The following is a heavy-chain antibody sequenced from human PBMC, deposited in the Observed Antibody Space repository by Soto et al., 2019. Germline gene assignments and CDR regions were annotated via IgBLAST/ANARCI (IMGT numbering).Heavy chain of an antibody. CDR3: AKTITTYSGDSRGRGALVDY. CDR1: GSSLGAFH. J-gene: IGHJ4*02. V-gene: IGHV4-34*12. D-gene: IGHD3-22*01. Sequence: QVHLEQWGAGLLKPSETLSLTCAIYGSSLGAFHWTWIRQPPGKGLEWIGELIHGGSTTYNPSLKSRVTFSLDTSKSQFSLHLLSVTAADTAVYYCAKTITTYSGDSRGRGALVDYWGQGTLVTVSS. CDR2: LIHGGST.